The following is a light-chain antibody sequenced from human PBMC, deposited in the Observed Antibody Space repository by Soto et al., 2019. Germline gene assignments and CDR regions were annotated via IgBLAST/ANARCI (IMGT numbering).Light chain of an antibody. Sequence: IVLTQSPATLSLSPGEGATLSCRASQTVSSFLAWYQQKPGQAPRLLIYDSSNRAPGIPARFSVSGSGTDFTLTISSLEPEDFAVYYCQQRTNWPWTFGQGTKVEIK. CDR3: QQRTNWPWT. J-gene: IGKJ1*01. CDR1: QTVSSF. CDR2: DSS. V-gene: IGKV3-11*01.